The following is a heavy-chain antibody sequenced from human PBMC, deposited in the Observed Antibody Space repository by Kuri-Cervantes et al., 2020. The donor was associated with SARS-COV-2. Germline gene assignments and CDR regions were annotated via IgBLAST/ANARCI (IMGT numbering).Heavy chain of an antibody. Sequence: GESLKISCAASGFNFSTYGMSWVRQAPGKGLEWVPAISGSGGSTYYADSVKGRFTISRDNSKNTLYLQMNSLRAEDTAVYYCARDFIGSSSFDYWGQGTLVTVSS. CDR1: GFNFSTYG. D-gene: IGHD6-6*01. CDR2: ISGSGGST. V-gene: IGHV3-23*01. CDR3: ARDFIGSSSFDY. J-gene: IGHJ4*02.